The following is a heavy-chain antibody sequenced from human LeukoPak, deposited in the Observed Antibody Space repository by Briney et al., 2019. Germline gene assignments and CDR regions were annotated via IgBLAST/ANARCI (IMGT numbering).Heavy chain of an antibody. CDR1: GGSINSYY. CDR2: IYYSGST. CDR3: ARGGDVWNHYYGY. Sequence: PSETLSLSCTVSGGSINSYYWSWIRQPPGKELEWIGYIYYSGSTKYNPSLTSRVTISVDTSKCQFSLKLSSVTAADTAFYYGARGGDVWNHYYGYWGQGTLVTVS. V-gene: IGHV4-59*01. J-gene: IGHJ4*02. D-gene: IGHD3-10*01.